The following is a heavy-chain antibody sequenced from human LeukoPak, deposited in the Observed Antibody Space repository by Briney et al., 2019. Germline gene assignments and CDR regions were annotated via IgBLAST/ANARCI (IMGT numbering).Heavy chain of an antibody. V-gene: IGHV3-7*01. J-gene: IGHJ4*02. CDR2: IKQDGSEK. CDR1: GFTFSSYW. Sequence: GGSLRLSCAASGFTFSSYWMSWVRQAPGKGLEWVANIKQDGSEKYYVDSVKGRFTISRDNAKNSLYLQMNSLRAEDTAVYYCTRSGPYYPFDYWGQGALVTVSS. D-gene: IGHD3-10*01. CDR3: TRSGPYYPFDY.